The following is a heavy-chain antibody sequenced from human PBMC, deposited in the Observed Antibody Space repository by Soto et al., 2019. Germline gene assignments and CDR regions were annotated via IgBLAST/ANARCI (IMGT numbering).Heavy chain of an antibody. J-gene: IGHJ4*02. Sequence: GGSLRLSCAASGFTFSSYGMHWVRQAPGKGLEWMAVIWYDGSNKYYADSVKGRFTFSRDISKNTLYLQMNSLRAEDTAVYYCARDSIAARQAFDYWGQGTLVTVSS. CDR1: GFTFSSYG. CDR2: IWYDGSNK. D-gene: IGHD6-6*01. V-gene: IGHV3-33*01. CDR3: ARDSIAARQAFDY.